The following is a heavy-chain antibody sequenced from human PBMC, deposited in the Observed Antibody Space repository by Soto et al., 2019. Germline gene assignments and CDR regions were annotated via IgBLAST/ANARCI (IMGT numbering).Heavy chain of an antibody. V-gene: IGHV4-59*08. Sequence: SETLSLTCTFSGGSISSYYWSWIRQSPGKGLEWIGYTHDSGSTNYNPSLKSRVTMSVDTSKNQFSLKLSSVTAADTAVYYCARHSYCSSICWFDPWGQGTLVTVSS. CDR1: GGSISSYY. J-gene: IGHJ5*02. CDR3: ARHSYCSSICWFDP. D-gene: IGHD2-2*01. CDR2: THDSGST.